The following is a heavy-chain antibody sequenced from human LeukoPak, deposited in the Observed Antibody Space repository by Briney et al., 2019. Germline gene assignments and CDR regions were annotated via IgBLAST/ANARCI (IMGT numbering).Heavy chain of an antibody. CDR2: ISYDGSKK. D-gene: IGHD4-23*01. CDR3: AKDWAGNGGFDY. J-gene: IGHJ4*02. Sequence: GGSLRLACAASGFIFSTSAMHWVRQAPGKGLEWVAVISYDGSKKYYAESVKGRFTISRDNSKNTLYLQVNSLRAEDTAVYYCAKDWAGNGGFDYWGQGTLVTVSS. V-gene: IGHV3-30*18. CDR1: GFIFSTSA.